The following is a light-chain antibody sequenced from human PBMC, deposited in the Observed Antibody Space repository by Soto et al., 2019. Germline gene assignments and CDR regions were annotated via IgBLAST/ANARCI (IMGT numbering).Light chain of an antibody. Sequence: EIVMTQSPATLSLSPGERVTISCRASQSVRSKLAWYQQKPGQAPRLVSYAASTRATGIPDRFSGSVSGTELTLTISSLQPEDFAVYYCQQYNNWPPITFGQGTRLEIK. CDR2: AAS. CDR1: QSVRSK. J-gene: IGKJ5*01. V-gene: IGKV3-15*01. CDR3: QQYNNWPPIT.